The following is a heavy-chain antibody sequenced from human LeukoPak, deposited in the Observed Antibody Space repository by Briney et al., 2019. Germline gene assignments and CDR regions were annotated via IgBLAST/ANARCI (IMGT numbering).Heavy chain of an antibody. J-gene: IGHJ4*02. CDR3: ARSFDILTGYLDY. V-gene: IGHV3-33*01. CDR2: IWSDGSKR. D-gene: IGHD3-9*01. CDR1: GFTFSNYG. Sequence: PGRSLRLSCAASGFTFSNYGMHWVRQAPGKGLEWVAVIWSDGSKRYYADSVKGRFTISGDNSKNTLYLQMSSLRAEDTAVYYCARSFDILTGYLDYWGQGTLVTVSS.